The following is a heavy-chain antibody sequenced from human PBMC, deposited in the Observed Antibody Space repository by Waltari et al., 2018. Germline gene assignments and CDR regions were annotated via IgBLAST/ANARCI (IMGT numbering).Heavy chain of an antibody. J-gene: IGHJ4*02. Sequence: EVQLVESGGGLVQPGGSLRLSCAASGFTFSSYWMSWVRQAPGKGLEWVANIKQDGSEKYYVDSVKGRFTISRDNAKNSLYLQMNSLGAEDTAVYYCARGRYSSGWSNDYWGQGTLVTVSS. D-gene: IGHD6-19*01. CDR3: ARGRYSSGWSNDY. CDR2: IKQDGSEK. CDR1: GFTFSSYW. V-gene: IGHV3-7*01.